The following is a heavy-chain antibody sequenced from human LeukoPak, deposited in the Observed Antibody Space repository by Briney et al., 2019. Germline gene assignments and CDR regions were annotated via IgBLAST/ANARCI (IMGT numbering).Heavy chain of an antibody. J-gene: IGHJ4*02. CDR1: GFTFSSYA. Sequence: PGGSLRLSCAASGFTFSSYAMSWVRQAPGKGLEWVSAISGSGGSTYYADSVKGRFTISRDNSKDTLYLQMNSLRAEDTAVYYCAKGASGPLRYFDWSTYYFDYWGQGTLVTVSS. V-gene: IGHV3-23*01. D-gene: IGHD3-9*01. CDR3: AKGASGPLRYFDWSTYYFDY. CDR2: ISGSGGST.